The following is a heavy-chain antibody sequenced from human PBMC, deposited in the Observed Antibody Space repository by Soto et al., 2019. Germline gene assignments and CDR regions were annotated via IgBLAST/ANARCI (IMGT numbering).Heavy chain of an antibody. CDR1: GFTFSSYA. Sequence: GGSLRLSCAASGFTFSSYAMNWVRQAPGKGLEWVSTIDYTGGYSYYADSVKGRFTIFRDNSQKTLDLQMNSLRAEDTAIYYCARMDYGVAFDIWGQGTMVT. CDR2: IDYTGGYS. V-gene: IGHV3-23*01. J-gene: IGHJ3*02. D-gene: IGHD4-17*01. CDR3: ARMDYGVAFDI.